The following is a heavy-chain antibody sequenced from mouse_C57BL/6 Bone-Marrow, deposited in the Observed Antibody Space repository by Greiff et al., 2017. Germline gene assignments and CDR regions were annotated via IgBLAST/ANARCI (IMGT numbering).Heavy chain of an antibody. CDR2: IDPENGDT. J-gene: IGHJ1*03. Sequence: EVQLQQSGAELVRPGASVKLSCTASGFNIKDDYMHWVKQRPEQGLEWIGWIDPENGDTEYASKFQGKATLTSDTSSSTAYMQLSSLTSEDSAIYFCAREGYGSSYWYFDVWGTGTTVTVSS. D-gene: IGHD1-1*01. CDR3: AREGYGSSYWYFDV. CDR1: GFNIKDDY. V-gene: IGHV14-4*01.